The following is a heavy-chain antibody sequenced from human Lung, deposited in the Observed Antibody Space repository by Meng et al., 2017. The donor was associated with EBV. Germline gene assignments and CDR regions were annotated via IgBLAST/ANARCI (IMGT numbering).Heavy chain of an antibody. CDR2: IYYSGST. Sequence: QVQWQESGPGLVNPSGTLSLTCAVSGGSIIIGNWWSWVRQRPGKGLEWIGYIYYSGSTFYTPSLKSRATLSVDTSKNQFSLKLNSVTAADTAVYYCARLRLVWMFDYWGQGALVTVSS. CDR3: ARLRLVWMFDY. D-gene: IGHD6-19*01. J-gene: IGHJ4*02. V-gene: IGHV4-4*02. CDR1: GGSIIIGNW.